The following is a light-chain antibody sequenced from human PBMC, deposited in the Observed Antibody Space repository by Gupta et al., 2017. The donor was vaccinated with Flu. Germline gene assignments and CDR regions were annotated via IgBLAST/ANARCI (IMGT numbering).Light chain of an antibody. CDR1: NIGSES. V-gene: IGLV3-21*02. Sequence: SYVLTQPPSVSVAPGQTARIICGGNNIGSESVYWYQQKPGQAPVLVVSHDSVRPSGIPERFSGSNSGNTATLTISRVEAGDEADYYCQVWNSYSDHYVFGTGTRVTVL. CDR3: QVWNSYSDHYV. J-gene: IGLJ1*01. CDR2: HDS.